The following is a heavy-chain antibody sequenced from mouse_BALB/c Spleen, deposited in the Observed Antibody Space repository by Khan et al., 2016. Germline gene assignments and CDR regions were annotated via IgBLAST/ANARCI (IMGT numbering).Heavy chain of an antibody. Sequence: VQLQQSGTVLARPGASVKMSCKASDYTFSTYWMHWVKQRPGQGLEWIGAIFPGSGDTTNNQRFEDKAKLTAVTSTNTAYMELSSLTNEDSAVXYCTEHYGSSWEKNFFDYWGQGTTLTVSS. CDR1: DYTFSTYW. CDR3: TEHYGSSWEKNFFDY. D-gene: IGHD1-1*01. J-gene: IGHJ2*01. V-gene: IGHV1-5*01. CDR2: IFPGSGDT.